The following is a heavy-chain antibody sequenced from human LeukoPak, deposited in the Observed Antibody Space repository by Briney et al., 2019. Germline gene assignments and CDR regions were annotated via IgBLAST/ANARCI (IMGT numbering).Heavy chain of an antibody. V-gene: IGHV1-18*01. CDR1: GYSFSAYG. D-gene: IGHD3-22*01. J-gene: IGHJ4*02. Sequence: ASVKVSCKASGYSFSAYGINWVRLAPGQGLEWMASINPHKSNTQYAQKFQGRVTMTTDTSTSTAYMELRSLRSDDTAVYYCARDGPAYYYDSSGYPPDYWGQGTLVTVSS. CDR2: INPHKSNT. CDR3: ARDGPAYYYDSSGYPPDY.